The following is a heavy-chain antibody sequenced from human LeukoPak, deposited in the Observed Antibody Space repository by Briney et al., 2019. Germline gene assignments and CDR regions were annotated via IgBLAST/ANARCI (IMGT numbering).Heavy chain of an antibody. CDR3: ASDSSGYYFFDY. Sequence: SETLSLTCTVSCGSLSSRSYYWGWTRPPPGKSPGWIGSVYYTRSTYYNPSLKSRVTISVDTSKNQFSLTLTSVTATDTAVYYCASDSSGYYFFDYWGQGTLVTVSS. V-gene: IGHV4-39*02. J-gene: IGHJ4*02. CDR1: CGSLSSRSYY. D-gene: IGHD3-22*01. CDR2: VYYTRST.